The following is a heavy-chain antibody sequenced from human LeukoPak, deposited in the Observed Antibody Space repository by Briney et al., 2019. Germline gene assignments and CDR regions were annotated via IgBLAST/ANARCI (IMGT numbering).Heavy chain of an antibody. CDR3: ARGGLKSPGGTMVRGAYYMDV. V-gene: IGHV3-64*01. CDR2: ISSNGGST. J-gene: IGHJ6*03. CDR1: GFTFSSYA. Sequence: GGPLRLSCAASGFTFSSYAMHWVRQAPGKGLEYVSAISSNGGSTYYANSVKGRFTISRDNSKNTLYLQMGSLRAEDMAVYYCARGGLKSPGGTMVRGAYYMDVWGEGTTVTVSS. D-gene: IGHD3-10*01.